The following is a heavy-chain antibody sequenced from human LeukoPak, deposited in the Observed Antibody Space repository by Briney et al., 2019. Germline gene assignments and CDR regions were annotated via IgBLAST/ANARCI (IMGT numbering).Heavy chain of an antibody. D-gene: IGHD2-21*02. Sequence: GGSLRLSCAASGFTFSRYSMNWVRQAPGKGLEWVSSMSVSSGLIYYADSVKGRFTVSRDNAKNSLYLQMNSLRAEDTAVYYCAREGVTGFDYWGQGTLVTVSS. CDR2: MSVSSGLI. J-gene: IGHJ4*02. CDR1: GFTFSRYS. V-gene: IGHV3-21*01. CDR3: AREGVTGFDY.